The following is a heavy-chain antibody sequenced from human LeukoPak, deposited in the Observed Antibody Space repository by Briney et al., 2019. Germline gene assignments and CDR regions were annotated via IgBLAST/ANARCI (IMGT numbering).Heavy chain of an antibody. J-gene: IGHJ3*02. CDR1: GGTFSSYA. D-gene: IGHD1-26*01. CDR2: IIPIFGTA. V-gene: IGHV1-69*06. Sequence: GSSVKVSCKASGGTFSSYAISWVRQAPGQGLEWMGGIIPIFGTANYAQKFQGRVTITADKSTSTAYMELSSLRSEDTAVYYCARDSGSYSIGAFGIWGQGTMVTVSS. CDR3: ARDSGSYSIGAFGI.